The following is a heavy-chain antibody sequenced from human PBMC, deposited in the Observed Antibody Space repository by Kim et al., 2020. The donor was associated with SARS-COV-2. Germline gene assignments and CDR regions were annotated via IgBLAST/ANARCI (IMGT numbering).Heavy chain of an antibody. CDR1: GFTFSAYA. V-gene: IGHV3-23*01. D-gene: IGHD2-2*01. J-gene: IGHJ4*02. Sequence: GGSLRLSCAASGFTFSAYAMTWVRQAPGKGLEWVSTIHAGGGATYYAASVKGRFTISRDNSKNTLYLQMNSLRAEDTAVYYCAKRSDIVVLPAAPFDYWGQGTLGTVSS. CDR3: AKRSDIVVLPAAPFDY. CDR2: IHAGGGAT.